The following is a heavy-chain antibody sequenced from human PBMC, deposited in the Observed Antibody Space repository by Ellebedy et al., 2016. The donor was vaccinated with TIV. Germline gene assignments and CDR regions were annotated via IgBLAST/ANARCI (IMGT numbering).Heavy chain of an antibody. CDR3: ATRSVQWPH. Sequence: GGSLRLXXAASGVTVSNNYMTWVRQAPGKGLEWVSLIYSGGSTDYADSVKGRFTISRDNSKNTLYLQMNSLRAEDTAVYYCATRSVQWPHWGQGTLVTVSS. D-gene: IGHD6-19*01. J-gene: IGHJ1*01. V-gene: IGHV3-53*01. CDR2: IYSGGST. CDR1: GVTVSNNY.